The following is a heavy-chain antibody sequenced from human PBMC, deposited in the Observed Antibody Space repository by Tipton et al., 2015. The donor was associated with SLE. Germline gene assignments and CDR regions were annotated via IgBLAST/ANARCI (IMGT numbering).Heavy chain of an antibody. V-gene: IGHV3-7*05. J-gene: IGHJ3*02. Sequence: GSLRLSCAASGFTFSSYWMSWVRQAPGKGLEWVANIKQDGSEKYYVDSVKGRFTISRDNAKNSLYLQMNSLRAEDTAVYYCARGGYSCAIDAFDIWGQGTMVTVSS. CDR2: IKQDGSEK. CDR3: ARGGYSCAIDAFDI. D-gene: IGHD5-18*01. CDR1: GFTFSSYW.